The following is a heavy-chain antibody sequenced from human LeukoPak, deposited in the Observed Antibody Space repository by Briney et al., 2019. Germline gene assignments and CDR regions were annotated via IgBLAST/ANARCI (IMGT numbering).Heavy chain of an antibody. J-gene: IGHJ6*03. Sequence: PSETLSLTCAVSGGSISSSNWWSWVRQPPGKGLEWIGEIYHSGSTNYNPSLKSRVTISVDKSKNQFSLKLSSVTAADTAVYYCAREVSGYDLRWDYYYYMDVWGKGTTVTVSS. CDR1: GGSISSSNW. V-gene: IGHV4-4*02. D-gene: IGHD5-12*01. CDR3: AREVSGYDLRWDYYYYMDV. CDR2: IYHSGST.